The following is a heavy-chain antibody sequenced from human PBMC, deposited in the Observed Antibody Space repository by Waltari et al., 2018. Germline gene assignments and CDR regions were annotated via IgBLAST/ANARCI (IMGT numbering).Heavy chain of an antibody. V-gene: IGHV4-34*01. D-gene: IGHD3-22*01. CDR1: GGTFNDHY. J-gene: IGHJ4*01. CDR3: ASSYYDTSGYSPFDY. Sequence: QVQLQQWGAGLLKPSETLSLTCAVYGGTFNDHYWNWIRQPPGKGLEWIGQINDSGSTNYNPSLRSRVTISVDTSKNQFSLNLSSVTAADTAVYYCASSYYDTSGYSPFDYWGQEPWSPSPQ. CDR2: INDSGST.